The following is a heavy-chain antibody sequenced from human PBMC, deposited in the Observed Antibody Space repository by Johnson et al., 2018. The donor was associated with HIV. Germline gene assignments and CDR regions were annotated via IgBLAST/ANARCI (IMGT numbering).Heavy chain of an antibody. D-gene: IGHD3-10*01. CDR2: ISWDGGNT. V-gene: IGHV3-43D*03. CDR1: GFSFDDYA. CDR3: AKDSDRYYYGSGDAFDI. Sequence: VQLVESGGAVVQPGGSLRLSCAASGFSFDDYAMHWVRQVPGRGLEWVSLISWDGGNTHYADSVKGRFIISRYNSKNSLYLQMNILRDEDTALYFCAKDSDRYYYGSGDAFDIWGQGTMVTVSS. J-gene: IGHJ3*02.